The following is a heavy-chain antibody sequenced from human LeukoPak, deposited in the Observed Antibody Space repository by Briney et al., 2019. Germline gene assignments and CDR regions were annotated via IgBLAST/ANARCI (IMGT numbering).Heavy chain of an antibody. V-gene: IGHV3-9*01. Sequence: PGGSLRLSCAASGFTFDDYAMHWVRQAPGKGLEWVSGISWNSGSLDYANSVKGRFTISRDKSKSTLYLQMNSLRAEDTAVYYCAKGSSYYDSSGYPDYWGQGTLVTVSS. CDR2: ISWNSGSL. CDR3: AKGSSYYDSSGYPDY. D-gene: IGHD3-22*01. J-gene: IGHJ4*02. CDR1: GFTFDDYA.